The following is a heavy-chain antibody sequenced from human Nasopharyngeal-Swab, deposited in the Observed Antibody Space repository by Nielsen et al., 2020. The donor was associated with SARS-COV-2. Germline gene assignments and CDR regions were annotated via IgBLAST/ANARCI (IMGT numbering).Heavy chain of an antibody. CDR2: MNPNSGNT. J-gene: IGHJ5*02. D-gene: IGHD3-10*01. CDR3: ARGRYYYYGSGSYYGKFDP. Sequence: ASVKVSCKASGYTFPSYDINWVRQATGQGLEWMGWMNPNSGNTGYAQKFQGRVTMTRNTSISTAYMELSSLRSEDTAVYYCARGRYYYYGSGSYYGKFDPWGQGTLVTVSS. CDR1: GYTFPSYD. V-gene: IGHV1-8*01.